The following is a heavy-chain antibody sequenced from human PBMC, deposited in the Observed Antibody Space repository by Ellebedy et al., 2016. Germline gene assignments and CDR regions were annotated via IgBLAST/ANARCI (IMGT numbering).Heavy chain of an antibody. CDR3: AKDKSGLHGMDV. D-gene: IGHD3-3*01. Sequence: GESLKISCEASGFTFYDYAISWVRQTPGKGLEWVAGISDNGDGTYYTGSVRGRFTISRDNSKNTLYLQMNSLRAEDTAVYYCAKDKSGLHGMDVWGQGTTVTVSS. J-gene: IGHJ6*02. CDR1: GFTFYDYA. V-gene: IGHV3-23*01. CDR2: ISDNGDGT.